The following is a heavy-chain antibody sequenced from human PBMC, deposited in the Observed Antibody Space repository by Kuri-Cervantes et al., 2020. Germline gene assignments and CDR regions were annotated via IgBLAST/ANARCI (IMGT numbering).Heavy chain of an antibody. Sequence: SETLSVTCTVSGGSVISGSYYRSWIRQPPGKGLEWTGYIYYSGSTNYNPSLKSRVTISVDTSKNQFSLKLSSVTAADTAVYYCARDIGSWFLGLPSGGDWYFDLWGRGTLVTVSS. CDR1: GGSVISGSYY. V-gene: IGHV4-61*01. D-gene: IGHD6-13*01. CDR3: ARDIGSWFLGLPSGGDWYFDL. CDR2: IYYSGST. J-gene: IGHJ2*01.